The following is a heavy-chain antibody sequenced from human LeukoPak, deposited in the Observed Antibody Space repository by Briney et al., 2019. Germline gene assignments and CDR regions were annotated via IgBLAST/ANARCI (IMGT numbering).Heavy chain of an antibody. J-gene: IGHJ4*02. CDR3: ATRTHCSSTSCYPTPFDY. D-gene: IGHD2-2*01. V-gene: IGHV4-39*01. Sequence: SETLSLTCTVSGCSISSSSYYWGWIRQPPGKGLEWIGSIYYSGSTYYNPSLKSRVTISVDTSKNQFSLKLSSVTAADTAVYYCATRTHCSSTSCYPTPFDYWGQGTLVTVSS. CDR2: IYYSGST. CDR1: GCSISSSSYY.